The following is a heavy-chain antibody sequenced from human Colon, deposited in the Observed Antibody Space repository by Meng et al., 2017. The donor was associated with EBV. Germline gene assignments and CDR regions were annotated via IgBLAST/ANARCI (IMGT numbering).Heavy chain of an antibody. CDR1: GDSISGSGDY. V-gene: IGHV4-39*07. CDR3: ARDGPLL. Sequence: QLQVQESGPGLVRPSETLSLTCSVSGDSISGSGDYWGWVRQPPGKGLEWIGNIYYTGSTYYNPSLKSRVTISVDTSKNQFSLKVTSMTAADTAVYYCARDGPLLWGPGTLVTVSS. J-gene: IGHJ4*02. CDR2: IYYTGST.